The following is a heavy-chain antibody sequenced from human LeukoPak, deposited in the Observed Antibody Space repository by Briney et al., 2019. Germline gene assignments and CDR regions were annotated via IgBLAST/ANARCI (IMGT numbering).Heavy chain of an antibody. V-gene: IGHV1-2*02. CDR3: ARDLAAPRRFLFDY. Sequence: ASVKVSCKASGYTFTGYYMHWVRQAPGQGLEWMGWINPNSGGTNYAQKFQGRVTMTRDTSISTAYMELSRLRSDDTAVYYCARDLAAPRRFLFDYWGQGTLVTVSS. CDR2: INPNSGGT. D-gene: IGHD3-10*01. J-gene: IGHJ4*02. CDR1: GYTFTGYY.